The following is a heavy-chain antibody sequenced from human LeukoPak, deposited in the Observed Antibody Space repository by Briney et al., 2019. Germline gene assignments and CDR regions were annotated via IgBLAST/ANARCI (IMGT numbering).Heavy chain of an antibody. CDR2: IKQDGSEK. Sequence: GGSLRLSCAASGFTFSSYWMSWVRQAPGKGLEWVANIKQDGSEKDYVDSVKGRFTISRDNAKNSLYLQMNSLRAEDTAVYYCARETIHYYDSSGSRFDYWGQGTLVTVSS. V-gene: IGHV3-7*01. D-gene: IGHD3-22*01. CDR1: GFTFSSYW. CDR3: ARETIHYYDSSGSRFDY. J-gene: IGHJ4*02.